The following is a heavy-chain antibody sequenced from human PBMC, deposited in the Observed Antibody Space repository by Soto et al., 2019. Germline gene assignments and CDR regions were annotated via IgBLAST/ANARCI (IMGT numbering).Heavy chain of an antibody. CDR3: AKGVRQWLVTSDFNY. V-gene: IGHV3-30*18. Sequence: VQLVESGGGVVQPGRSLRLACAASGFTFSDYAMHWVRQAPGKWLEWVAVVSHDGRNTHYADSVKGRFTISRDSSKNTVSLEMTSLRAEDTAVYYCAKGVRQWLVTSDFNYWGQGALVTVSS. J-gene: IGHJ4*02. CDR2: VSHDGRNT. D-gene: IGHD6-19*01. CDR1: GFTFSDYA.